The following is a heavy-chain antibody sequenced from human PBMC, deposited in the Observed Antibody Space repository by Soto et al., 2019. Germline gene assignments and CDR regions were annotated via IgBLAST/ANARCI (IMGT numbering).Heavy chain of an antibody. D-gene: IGHD2-2*01. J-gene: IGHJ4*02. Sequence: GGSLRLSCAASGFTFSSYAMSWVRQAPGKGLEWVSAISGSGGSTYYADSVKGRFTISRDNSKNTLYLQMNSLRAEDTAVYYCARVSVLVPAARYYFDYWGQGTLVTVSS. V-gene: IGHV3-23*01. CDR1: GFTFSSYA. CDR2: ISGSGGST. CDR3: ARVSVLVPAARYYFDY.